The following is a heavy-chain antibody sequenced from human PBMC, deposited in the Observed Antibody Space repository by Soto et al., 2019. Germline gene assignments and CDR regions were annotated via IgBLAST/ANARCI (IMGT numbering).Heavy chain of an antibody. V-gene: IGHV4-30-4*01. J-gene: IGHJ4*02. Sequence: QVQLQESGPGLVKPSQTLSLTCTVSGGSINSGNSYWSWIRQPPGKGLEWIGFIYYRGSTYYNPTLQSRVAMSIDTSKNPFSLKQISVTAADTAVYYCAREKIDSSGYYFDYWGQGTLATVSS. D-gene: IGHD3-22*01. CDR3: AREKIDSSGYYFDY. CDR1: GGSINSGNSY. CDR2: IYYRGST.